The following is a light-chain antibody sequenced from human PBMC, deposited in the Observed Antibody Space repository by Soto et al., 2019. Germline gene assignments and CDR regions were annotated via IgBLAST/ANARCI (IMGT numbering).Light chain of an antibody. CDR2: SNN. J-gene: IGLJ3*02. CDR3: AAWDDSLNGPPWV. CDR1: SSNVGSNT. Sequence: QSVLTQPPSASGTPGQRVTISCSGSSSNVGSNTVNWYQQLPGTAPKLLIYSNNQRPSGVPDRFSGSKSGTSASLAISGLQSEDEADYYCAAWDDSLNGPPWVFGGGTKLTVL. V-gene: IGLV1-44*01.